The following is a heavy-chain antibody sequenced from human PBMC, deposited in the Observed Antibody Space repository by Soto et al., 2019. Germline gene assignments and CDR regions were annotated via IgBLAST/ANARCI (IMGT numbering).Heavy chain of an antibody. CDR2: IYYSGST. J-gene: IGHJ6*02. CDR1: GGSISSYY. V-gene: IGHV4-59*01. D-gene: IGHD3-3*01. CDR3: ARGGDFWSGYYYYYYGMEV. Sequence: PSETLSLTCTVSGGSISSYYWSWIRQPPGKGLEWIGYIYYSGSTNYNPSLKSRVTISVDTSKNQFSLKLSSVTAADTAVYYCARGGDFWSGYYYYYYGMEVWGQGTTVTVSS.